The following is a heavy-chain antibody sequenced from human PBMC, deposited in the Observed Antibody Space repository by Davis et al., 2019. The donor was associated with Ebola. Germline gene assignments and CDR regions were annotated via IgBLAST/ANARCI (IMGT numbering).Heavy chain of an antibody. CDR2: IWYDGSNK. V-gene: IGHV3-30*02. J-gene: IGHJ6*02. CDR1: GFTFSSYG. Sequence: GESLKISCAASGFTFSSYGMHWVRQAPGKGLEWVAVIWYDGSNKYYADSVKGRFTISRDNSKNTLYLQMNSLRAEDTAAYYCANDLGYCTDGSCYYYHYGMDVWGQGTTVTVAS. D-gene: IGHD2-8*01. CDR3: ANDLGYCTDGSCYYYHYGMDV.